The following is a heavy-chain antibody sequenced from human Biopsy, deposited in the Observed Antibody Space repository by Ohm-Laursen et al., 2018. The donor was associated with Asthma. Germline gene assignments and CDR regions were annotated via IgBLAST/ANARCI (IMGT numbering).Heavy chain of an antibody. J-gene: IGHJ6*01. CDR3: ARAVDYSHYYGIDV. Sequence: ASVKVSCKTSGYTFNSAGITWVRQAPGQGLKWMGWISVYNGNTKVAQKLQDRVTMITDTSTSTAYMELRSLRSDDTAVYFCARAVDYSHYYGIDVWGQGTTVTVSP. V-gene: IGHV1-18*01. CDR2: ISVYNGNT. D-gene: IGHD3-10*01. CDR1: GYTFNSAG.